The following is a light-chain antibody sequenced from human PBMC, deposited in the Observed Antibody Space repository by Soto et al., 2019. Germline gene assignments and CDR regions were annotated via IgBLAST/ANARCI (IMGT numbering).Light chain of an antibody. J-gene: IGLJ1*01. Sequence: QSVLTQPRSVSGSPGQSVTISCTGTSSDVGGYNYVSWYQQYSGKAPKVMIYDVSKRPSGVTDRFSGSKSGNTASLTISGLQAEDEADYYCCSYAASNTFVFGTGTKLTVL. CDR1: SSDVGGYNY. V-gene: IGLV2-11*01. CDR3: CSYAASNTFV. CDR2: DVS.